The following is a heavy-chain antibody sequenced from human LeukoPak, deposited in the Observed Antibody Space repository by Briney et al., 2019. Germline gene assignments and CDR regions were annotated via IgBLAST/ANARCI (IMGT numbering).Heavy chain of an antibody. CDR2: ISGSGGST. CDR3: AKDRRMPRIVGATGFDY. J-gene: IGHJ4*02. D-gene: IGHD1-26*01. Sequence: GGSLRLSCAASGFTFSSYAMSWVRQAPGKGLEWVSAISGSGGSTYYADSVKGRFTISRDNSKNTLYLQMNSLRAEDTAVYYCAKDRRMPRIVGATGFDYWGQGTLVTVSS. V-gene: IGHV3-23*01. CDR1: GFTFSSYA.